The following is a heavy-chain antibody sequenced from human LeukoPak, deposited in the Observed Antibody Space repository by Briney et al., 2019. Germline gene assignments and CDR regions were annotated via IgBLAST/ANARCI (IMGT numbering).Heavy chain of an antibody. CDR3: ARGVPLLATVTIYGMDV. J-gene: IGHJ6*02. V-gene: IGHV4-31*03. Sequence: PSQTLSLTCTVSGGSISSGGYYWSWIRQHPGKGLEWIGYIYYSGSTYYNPSLKSRVTISVDTSKNQFSLKLSSVTAADTAVYYCARGVPLLATVTIYGMDVWGQGTTVTVSS. D-gene: IGHD4-11*01. CDR1: GGSISSGGYY. CDR2: IYYSGST.